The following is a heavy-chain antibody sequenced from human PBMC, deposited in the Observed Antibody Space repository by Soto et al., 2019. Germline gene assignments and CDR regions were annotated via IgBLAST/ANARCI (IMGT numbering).Heavy chain of an antibody. V-gene: IGHV5-51*01. CDR1: GYNFPSYW. J-gene: IGHJ6*02. D-gene: IGHD3-3*01. CDR3: ARHAYDFWSVHSNARYYYGMYV. CDR2: ISPGDSNT. Sequence: PGESLKISCKGSGYNFPSYWIGWVRQMPGKGLEWMGIISPGDSNTRYSPSFQGQVTMSVDKSISTAYLQWSSLKATDTAMYYCARHAYDFWSVHSNARYYYGMYVRGQGTTVTVSS.